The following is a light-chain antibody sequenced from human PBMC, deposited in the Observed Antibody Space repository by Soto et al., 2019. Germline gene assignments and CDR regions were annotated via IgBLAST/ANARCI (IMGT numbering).Light chain of an antibody. J-gene: IGLJ1*01. Sequence: QSVLTQPASVSGSPGQSITISCTGTSSDVGGYNYVSWYQQHPGKAPKLMIYEVSNRPSGVSSRFSGSKSGNTASLTISGLQAEDEADYYCSSYTSSSTLGVVGTGTKVTV. V-gene: IGLV2-14*01. CDR3: SSYTSSSTLGV. CDR2: EVS. CDR1: SSDVGGYNY.